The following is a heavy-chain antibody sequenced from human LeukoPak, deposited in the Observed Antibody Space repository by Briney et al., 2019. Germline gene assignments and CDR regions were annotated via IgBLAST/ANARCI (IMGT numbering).Heavy chain of an antibody. D-gene: IGHD5-12*01. CDR3: AYTSGYDFSSYYYYYMDV. J-gene: IGHJ6*03. V-gene: IGHV3-21*01. CDR1: GFIFSSYS. Sequence: PGGSLRLSCAASGFIFSSYSMNWVRQAPGKGLEGVSSISSGSSYIYYADSVKGRFTISRDNAKNSLYLQMNSLSAEDTAVYYCAYTSGYDFSSYYYYYMDVWGKGTTVTVSS. CDR2: ISSGSSYI.